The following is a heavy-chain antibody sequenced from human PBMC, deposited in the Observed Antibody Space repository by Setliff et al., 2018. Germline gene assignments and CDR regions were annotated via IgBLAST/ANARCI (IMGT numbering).Heavy chain of an antibody. Sequence: GGSLRLSCEASGFSFNNYWMYWVRQVPGKGLVWVSGINKDGDGTRYADSVRGRFTTSRDNAKNSLYLQMNSLRAEDTAVYYCARELLVVAANPPGYGMDVWGQGTTVTVSS. CDR1: GFSFNNYW. J-gene: IGHJ6*02. V-gene: IGHV3-74*01. CDR3: ARELLVVAANPPGYGMDV. CDR2: INKDGDGT. D-gene: IGHD2-15*01.